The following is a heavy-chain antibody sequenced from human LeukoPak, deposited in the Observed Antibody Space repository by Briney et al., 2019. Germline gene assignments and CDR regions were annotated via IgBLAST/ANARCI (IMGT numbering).Heavy chain of an antibody. CDR3: ARDGRYFDWLLPFDY. Sequence: GASVKVSCKASGYTFTSYGISCVRQAPGQGLEWMGWISAYNGNTNYAQKLQGRVTMTTDTSTSTAYMELRSLRSDDTAVYYCARDGRYFDWLLPFDYWGQGTLVTVSS. V-gene: IGHV1-18*04. D-gene: IGHD3-9*01. J-gene: IGHJ4*02. CDR1: GYTFTSYG. CDR2: ISAYNGNT.